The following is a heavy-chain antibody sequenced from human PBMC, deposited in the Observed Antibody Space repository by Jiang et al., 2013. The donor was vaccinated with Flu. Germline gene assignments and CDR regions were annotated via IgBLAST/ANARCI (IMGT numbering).Heavy chain of an antibody. CDR2: ISSSSYI. D-gene: IGHD3-3*01. CDR3: ARAGGIFGVGRGYPDY. J-gene: IGHJ4*02. Sequence: PGKGLEWVSSISSSSYIYYADSVKGRFTISRDNAKNSLYLQMNSLRAEDTAVYYCARAGGIFGVGRGYPDYWGQGTLVTVSS. V-gene: IGHV3-69-1*01.